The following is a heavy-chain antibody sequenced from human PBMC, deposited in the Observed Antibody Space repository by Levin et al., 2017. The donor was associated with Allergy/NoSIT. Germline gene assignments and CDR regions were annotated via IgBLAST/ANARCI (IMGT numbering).Heavy chain of an antibody. V-gene: IGHV4-39*07. D-gene: IGHD4-17*01. CDR1: GGSIRSSSYY. CDR3: ARGGRGVDYGDYDFDY. CDR2: IYYSGST. J-gene: IGHJ4*02. Sequence: SETLSLTCTVSGGSIRSSSYYWGWIRQPPGKGLEWFGSIYYSGSTYYNPSLKSRVTISVDTSKNQFSLKLSSVTAADTAVYYCARGGRGVDYGDYDFDYWGQGTLVTVSS.